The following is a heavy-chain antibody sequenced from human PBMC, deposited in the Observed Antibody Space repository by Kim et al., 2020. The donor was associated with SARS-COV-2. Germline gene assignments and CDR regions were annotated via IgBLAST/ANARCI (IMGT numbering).Heavy chain of an antibody. CDR3: SSPTRGHSSAWYEAFDV. Sequence: GGSLRLSCAASGFTFSSYAMSWVRQAPGKGLEWVSAITLSGGSTYYADSVKGRFTVSRDNSKNILYLQMDSLRAEDTAIYYCSSPTRGHSSAWYEAFDVWGQGTMVTVSS. D-gene: IGHD6-13*01. CDR1: GFTFSSYA. CDR2: ITLSGGST. J-gene: IGHJ3*01. V-gene: IGHV3-23*01.